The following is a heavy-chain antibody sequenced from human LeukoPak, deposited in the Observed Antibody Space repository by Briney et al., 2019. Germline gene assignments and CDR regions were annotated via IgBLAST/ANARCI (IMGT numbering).Heavy chain of an antibody. D-gene: IGHD1-26*01. J-gene: IGHJ4*02. V-gene: IGHV3-11*04. CDR1: GFTVSSND. Sequence: GGSLRLSCAASGFTVSSNDMSWIRQAPGKGLEWVSYISSSGSTIYYADSVKGRFTISRDNAKNSLYLQMNSLRAEDTALYYCARVKYSGSYPHDYWGQGTLVTVSS. CDR2: ISSSGSTI. CDR3: ARVKYSGSYPHDY.